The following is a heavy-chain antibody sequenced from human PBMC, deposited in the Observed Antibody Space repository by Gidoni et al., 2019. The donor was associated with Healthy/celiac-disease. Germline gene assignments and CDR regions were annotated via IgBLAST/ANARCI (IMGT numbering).Heavy chain of an antibody. V-gene: IGHV4-61*02. J-gene: IGHJ5*02. CDR3: ARAAAIVVVGAIWFDP. CDR2: IYTRGST. Sequence: QVQLQESGPGLVTPSQTLSLTCTVSGGSLSSGSYYWSWIRQPAGKGLEWIGRIYTRGSTNYNPSLKSRVTISVDTSKNQFSLKLSSVTAADTAVYYCARAAAIVVVGAIWFDPWGQGTLVTVSS. D-gene: IGHD2-2*01. CDR1: GGSLSSGSYY.